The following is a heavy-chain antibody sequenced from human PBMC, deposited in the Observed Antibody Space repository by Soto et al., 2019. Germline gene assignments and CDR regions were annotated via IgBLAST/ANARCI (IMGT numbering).Heavy chain of an antibody. J-gene: IGHJ6*02. Sequence: PGGSLRLSCAASGFTFSSYAMSWVRQAPGKGLEWVSAISGSGGSTYYADSVKGRFTISRDNSKNTLYLQMNSLRAEDTAVYYCAKGRLPIQLWRDYYYGMDVWGQGTTVTVSS. D-gene: IGHD5-18*01. CDR2: ISGSGGST. CDR3: AKGRLPIQLWRDYYYGMDV. V-gene: IGHV3-23*01. CDR1: GFTFSSYA.